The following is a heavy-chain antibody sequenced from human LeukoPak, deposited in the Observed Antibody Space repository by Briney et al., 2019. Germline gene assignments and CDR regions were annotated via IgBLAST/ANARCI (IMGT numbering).Heavy chain of an antibody. Sequence: GGSLRLSCAASGFTFSSYAMSWVRQAPGKGLEWVSAISGSGGSTYYADSVKGRFTISRDNAKNSLFLQMNSLRAEDTAVYYCARDGVGRVPEMSAPDYWGQRTLVTVSS. D-gene: IGHD3-16*01. V-gene: IGHV3-23*01. CDR3: ARDGVGRVPEMSAPDY. CDR1: GFTFSSYA. J-gene: IGHJ4*02. CDR2: ISGSGGST.